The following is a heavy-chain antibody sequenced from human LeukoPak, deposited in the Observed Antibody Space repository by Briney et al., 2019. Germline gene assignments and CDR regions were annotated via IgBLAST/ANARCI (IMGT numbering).Heavy chain of an antibody. D-gene: IGHD6-6*01. CDR2: IYYSGST. CDR1: GGSISSYY. Sequence: SETLSLTCTVSGGSISSYYWSWIRQPPGKGLEWIGYIYYSGSTNYNPSLKSRVTISVDTSKNQFSLKLSSVTAADTAVYYCVRARYSSSSWFDPWGQGTLVTVSS. J-gene: IGHJ5*02. CDR3: VRARYSSSSWFDP. V-gene: IGHV4-59*01.